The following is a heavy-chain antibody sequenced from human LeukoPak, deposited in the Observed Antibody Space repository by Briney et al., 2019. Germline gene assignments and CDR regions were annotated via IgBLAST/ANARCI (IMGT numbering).Heavy chain of an antibody. CDR2: ISGSGGST. CDR1: GFTFSSYS. J-gene: IGHJ6*02. CDR3: AKVPHYDFWSGYYPDEYGMDV. Sequence: GGSLRLSCAASGFTFSSYSMNWVRQAPGKGLEWVSAISGSGGSTYYADSVKGRFTISRDNSKNTLYLQMNSLRAEDTAVYYCAKVPHYDFWSGYYPDEYGMDVWGQGTTVTVSS. D-gene: IGHD3-3*01. V-gene: IGHV3-23*01.